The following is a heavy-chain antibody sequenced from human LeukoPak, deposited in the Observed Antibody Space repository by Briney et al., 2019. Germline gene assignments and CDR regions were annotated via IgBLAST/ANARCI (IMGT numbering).Heavy chain of an antibody. CDR3: AGSANYYDSSGLGY. Sequence: SETLSLTCTVSGVSISSNTYYWGWIRQPPGTVLEWIGTIYYSGSTFYNPSLKSRVTISVDTSKNHFSLKLTSVTAADTAVYYCAGSANYYDSSGLGYWGQGTLVTVSS. CDR1: GVSISSNTYY. V-gene: IGHV4-39*07. D-gene: IGHD3-22*01. CDR2: IYYSGST. J-gene: IGHJ4*02.